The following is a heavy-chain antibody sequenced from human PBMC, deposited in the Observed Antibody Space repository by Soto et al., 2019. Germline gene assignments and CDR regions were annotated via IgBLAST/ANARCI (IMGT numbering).Heavy chain of an antibody. CDR1: GFNFSNAW. CDR3: TTDPMTTVTTR. D-gene: IGHD4-17*01. CDR2: IKSKTDGGTT. V-gene: IGHV3-15*07. Sequence: EVQLVESGGGLVKPGGSLRLSCAASGFNFSNAWRNWVGQAPGKGLEWVGRIKSKTDGGTTDYAAPVKGRFTISRDDSKNTLYLQMNSLKTEDTAVYYCTTDPMTTVTTRWGQGTLVTVSS. J-gene: IGHJ4*02.